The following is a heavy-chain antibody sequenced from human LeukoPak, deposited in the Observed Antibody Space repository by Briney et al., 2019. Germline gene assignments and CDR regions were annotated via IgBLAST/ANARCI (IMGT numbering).Heavy chain of an antibody. Sequence: PSETLSLTCAVYGGSFSGYYWSWIRQPPGKGLEWIGEINHSGSTNYNPSLKSRVTISVDTSKNQFSLKLSSVTAADTAVYYCAGGGGGYCSSTSCYSTDAFDIWGQGTMVTVSS. CDR3: AGGGGGYCSSTSCYSTDAFDI. J-gene: IGHJ3*02. V-gene: IGHV4-34*01. CDR1: GGSFSGYY. D-gene: IGHD2-2*01. CDR2: INHSGST.